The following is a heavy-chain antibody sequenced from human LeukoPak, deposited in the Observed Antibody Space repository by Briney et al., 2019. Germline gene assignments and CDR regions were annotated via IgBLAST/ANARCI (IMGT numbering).Heavy chain of an antibody. J-gene: IGHJ6*03. CDR1: GGSISGYY. Sequence: SETLSLTCTVSGGSISGYYWSWIRQPPGKGLEWIGLIHYSGSTIYHPSLKSRVTISVDTSKNQFSLRLSSVTAADTAVYYCARGYSSSWYNTGFRYYYYMDVWGKGTTVTVSS. CDR2: IHYSGST. CDR3: ARGYSSSWYNTGFRYYYYMDV. V-gene: IGHV4-59*12. D-gene: IGHD6-13*01.